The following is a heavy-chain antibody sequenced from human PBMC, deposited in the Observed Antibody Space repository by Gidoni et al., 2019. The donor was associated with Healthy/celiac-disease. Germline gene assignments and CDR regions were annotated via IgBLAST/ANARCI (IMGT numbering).Heavy chain of an antibody. Sequence: QLKLQESCPGLVKPSETLSLTCSVSVGSISSSSYYCGWLSQPPGKGLEWIGSFYYSVSTYYNPYLKSRVTIYVDTSKNQFSLKLSSVTAADTAVYYCARLSGAGSYSRFDPWGQGTQVTVSS. CDR3: ARLSGAGSYSRFDP. J-gene: IGHJ5*02. CDR2: FYYSVST. CDR1: VGSISSSSYY. V-gene: IGHV4-39*01. D-gene: IGHD3-10*01.